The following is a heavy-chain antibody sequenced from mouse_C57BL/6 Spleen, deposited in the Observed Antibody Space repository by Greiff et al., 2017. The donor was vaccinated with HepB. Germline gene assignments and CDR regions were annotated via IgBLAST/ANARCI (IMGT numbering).Heavy chain of an antibody. CDR2: IHPSDSDT. D-gene: IGHD1-1*01. CDR1: GYTFTSYW. V-gene: IGHV1-74*01. CDR3: ATYGSSFWFAY. J-gene: IGHJ3*01. Sequence: QVQLQQPGAELVKPGASVKVSCKASGYTFTSYWMHWVKQRPGQGLEWIGRIHPSDSDTNYNQKFKGKATLTVDKSSSTAYMQLSSPTSEDSAVYYCATYGSSFWFAYWGQGTLVTVSA.